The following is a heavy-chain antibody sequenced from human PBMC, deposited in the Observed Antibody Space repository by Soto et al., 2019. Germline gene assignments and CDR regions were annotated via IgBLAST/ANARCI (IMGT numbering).Heavy chain of an antibody. CDR1: GYSFTSYW. Sequence: PGESLKISCKGSGYSFTSYWIGWVRQMPGKGLEWMGIIYPGDSDTRYSPSFQGQVTISADKSISTAYLQWSSLKASDTAMYYCASMTRDYDFWSGYYSWTRYYYYGMDVWGQGTTLTVSS. J-gene: IGHJ6*02. CDR2: IYPGDSDT. D-gene: IGHD3-3*01. V-gene: IGHV5-51*01. CDR3: ASMTRDYDFWSGYYSWTRYYYYGMDV.